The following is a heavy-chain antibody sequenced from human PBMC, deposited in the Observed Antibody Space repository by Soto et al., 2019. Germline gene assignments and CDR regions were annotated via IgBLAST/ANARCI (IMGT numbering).Heavy chain of an antibody. D-gene: IGHD1-7*01. CDR2: ISGDGSST. Sequence: GGSLRLSCAASEFTFRSYWMHWVRQSPGKGLVWVSRISGDGSSTTYADSVRGRFTISRDNAKNTVYLQMDSPRAEDTAVYYCARSLPGTYGAFDLWGQGTMVTVSS. J-gene: IGHJ3*01. V-gene: IGHV3-74*01. CDR1: EFTFRSYW. CDR3: ARSLPGTYGAFDL.